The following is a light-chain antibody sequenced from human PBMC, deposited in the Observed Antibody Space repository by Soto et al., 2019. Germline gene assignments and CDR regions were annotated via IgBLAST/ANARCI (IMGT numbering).Light chain of an antibody. CDR3: QQFNSDPFT. CDR1: QDISGA. V-gene: IGKV1-13*02. Sequence: AIQVTQSPSSLSASVGDRVTMTCRASQDISGALAWYQQKSGKPPNLLIYDVSTLEGGVPSRFSGSGSGTEFTLTISSLQPDDFGTYCYQQFNSDPFTFGHGTRLEIK. J-gene: IGKJ5*01. CDR2: DVS.